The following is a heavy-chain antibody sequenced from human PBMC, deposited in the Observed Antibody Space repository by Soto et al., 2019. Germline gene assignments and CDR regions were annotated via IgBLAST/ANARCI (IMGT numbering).Heavy chain of an antibody. V-gene: IGHV1-46*01. CDR1: GFSFSDYF. CDR3: ARVNSQNYGTPAASSLFHP. Sequence: SVKVSCKASGFSFSDYFMHWVRQAPGQGLEWMGIINPSGDSRNYAQKFQGRVTITRDTSTSTVYMDLSSLRYEDTAVYYCARVNSQNYGTPAASSLFHPCGQGTPVTLAS. CDR2: INPSGDSR. D-gene: IGHD2-15*01. J-gene: IGHJ5*02.